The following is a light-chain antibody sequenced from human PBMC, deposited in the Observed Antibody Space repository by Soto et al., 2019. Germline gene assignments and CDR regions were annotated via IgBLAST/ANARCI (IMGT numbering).Light chain of an antibody. Sequence: EIVLTQSPGTLSLSPGERATLSCRASQSVSSKYLAWYQQKPGQAPRVLIYGTSIRASGVPERFSGRGYGPDFTLTITRLEPEDFTVYYCQQYGRSLFTSGPGTKVDFK. J-gene: IGKJ3*01. V-gene: IGKV3-20*01. CDR3: QQYGRSLFT. CDR2: GTS. CDR1: QSVSSKY.